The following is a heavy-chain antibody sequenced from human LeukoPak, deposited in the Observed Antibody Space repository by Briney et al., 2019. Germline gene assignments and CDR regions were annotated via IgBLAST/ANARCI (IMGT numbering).Heavy chain of an antibody. CDR2: IYYSGST. D-gene: IGHD3-22*01. CDR3: ARGLGSSGYYDAFDI. CDR1: GGSISSYY. V-gene: IGHV4-59*01. J-gene: IGHJ3*02. Sequence: SETLSLTCTVSGGSISSYYWSWIRQPPGKGLEWIGYIYYSGSTNYNPSLKSRVTISIDTSKNQFSLKLSSVTAADTAVYYCARGLGSSGYYDAFDIWGQGTMVTVSS.